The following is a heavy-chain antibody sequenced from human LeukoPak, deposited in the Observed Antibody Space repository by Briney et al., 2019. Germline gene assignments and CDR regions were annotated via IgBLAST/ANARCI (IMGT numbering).Heavy chain of an antibody. V-gene: IGHV4-34*01. CDR2: INRPGIT. CDR1: GGSFSGYY. CDR3: ARYYYDSSGYQSYFDY. Sequence: SETLSLTCAVYGGSFSGYYWSWIRQSPGKGLEWIGEINRPGITKYNPSLESRVTISLDTSKNQFSLKLSSVTAADTAVFYCARYYYDSSGYQSYFDYWGQGTLVTVSS. D-gene: IGHD3-22*01. J-gene: IGHJ4*02.